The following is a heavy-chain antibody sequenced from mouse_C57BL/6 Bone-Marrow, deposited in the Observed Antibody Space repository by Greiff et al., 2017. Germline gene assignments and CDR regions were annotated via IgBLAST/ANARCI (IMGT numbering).Heavy chain of an antibody. CDR1: GFNIKDYY. CDR2: IDPENGDT. V-gene: IGHV14-4*01. CDR3: APDYSLDY. D-gene: IGHD2-12*01. J-gene: IGHJ2*01. Sequence: VQLRQSGAELVRPGASVKLSCTASGFNIKDYYMHWVKQRPEQGLEWIGGIDPENGDTEYASKFQGKATITADTSSNTAYLQLSSLTSEDTAVYYCAPDYSLDYGGQGTTLTVSS.